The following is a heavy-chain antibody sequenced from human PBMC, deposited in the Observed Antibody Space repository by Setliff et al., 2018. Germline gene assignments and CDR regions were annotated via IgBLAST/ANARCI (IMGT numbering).Heavy chain of an antibody. CDR3: ARALGATITHFDH. J-gene: IGHJ4*02. Sequence: GASVKVSCKASEYTFTGYYIHWVRQAPGQGLEWMGRINPNSGGTNYAQKFQGWVTMTRDTSISTAYMELSRLRSDDTAVYYCARALGATITHFDHWGQGTLVTVSS. V-gene: IGHV1-2*04. CDR2: INPNSGGT. CDR1: EYTFTGYY. D-gene: IGHD1-26*01.